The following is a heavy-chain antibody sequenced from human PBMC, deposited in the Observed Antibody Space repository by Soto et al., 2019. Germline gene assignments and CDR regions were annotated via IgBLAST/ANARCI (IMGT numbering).Heavy chain of an antibody. V-gene: IGHV3-23*01. Sequence: EVQLLESGGGLVQPGGSLRLSCAASGFTFSSYAMSWVRQAPGKGLEWVSAISGGSTYYADSVKGRFTISRDNSKNTLYLELNALRAADAAVYYCAKDGSIVVVPAAPDYWGQGTLVTVSS. CDR3: AKDGSIVVVPAAPDY. CDR2: ISGGST. CDR1: GFTFSSYA. D-gene: IGHD2-2*01. J-gene: IGHJ4*02.